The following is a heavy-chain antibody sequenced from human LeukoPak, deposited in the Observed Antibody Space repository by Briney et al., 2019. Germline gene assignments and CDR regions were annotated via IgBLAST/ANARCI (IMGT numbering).Heavy chain of an antibody. CDR2: IYHDGST. CDR1: GASISSINW. CDR3: VRVGNAAFDY. Sequence: PSETLSLTCAVSGASISSINWWSWVRQPPGKGLEWIGEIYHDGSTNSNPSLTNRVTISVDKSKDQFSLKMTSMSTADTAMYYCVRVGNAAFDYWGQGTLVTVSA. V-gene: IGHV4-4*02. D-gene: IGHD1-26*01. J-gene: IGHJ4*02.